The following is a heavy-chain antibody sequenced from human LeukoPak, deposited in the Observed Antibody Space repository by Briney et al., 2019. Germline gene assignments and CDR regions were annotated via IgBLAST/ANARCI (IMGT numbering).Heavy chain of an antibody. V-gene: IGHV5-51*01. J-gene: IGHJ2*01. CDR3: ARRGTNEYFDL. Sequence: GESLKISCKGSGYSFTPSWMAWGPRSPGKGREWMGIIYPGDSDTRYSPSFQGQVTISADKSINTAFLQWSSLKASDTAMHYCARRGTNEYFDLWGRGTLVTVSS. D-gene: IGHD1-1*01. CDR1: GYSFTPSW. CDR2: IYPGDSDT.